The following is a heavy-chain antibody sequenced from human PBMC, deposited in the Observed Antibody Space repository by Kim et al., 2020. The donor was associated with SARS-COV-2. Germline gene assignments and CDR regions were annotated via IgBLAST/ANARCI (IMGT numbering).Heavy chain of an antibody. Sequence: SETLSLTCTVSGGSISSGGYYWSWIRQHPGKGLEWIGYIYYSGSTYYNPSLKSRVTISVDTSKNQFSLKLSSVTASDTAVYYCARAPGLGTMIVVVTHFDYWGEGTLVTASS. CDR3: ARAPGLGTMIVVVTHFDY. V-gene: IGHV4-31*03. J-gene: IGHJ4*02. D-gene: IGHD3-22*01. CDR2: IYYSGST. CDR1: GGSISSGGYY.